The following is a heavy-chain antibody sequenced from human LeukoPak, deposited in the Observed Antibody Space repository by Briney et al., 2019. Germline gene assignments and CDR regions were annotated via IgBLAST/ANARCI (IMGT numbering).Heavy chain of an antibody. V-gene: IGHV3-74*01. J-gene: IGHJ4*02. D-gene: IGHD3-22*01. Sequence: GGSLRLSRAASGFTFSSYWMHWVRQAPGKGLVWVSRINSDGSSTSYADSVKGRFTISRDNAKNTLYLQMNSLRAEDTAVYYCARGPIYYDSSGYRLDYWGQGTLVTVSS. CDR1: GFTFSSYW. CDR3: ARGPIYYDSSGYRLDY. CDR2: INSDGSST.